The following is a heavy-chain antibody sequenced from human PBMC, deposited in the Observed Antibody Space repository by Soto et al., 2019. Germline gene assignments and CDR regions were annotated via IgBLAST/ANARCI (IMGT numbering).Heavy chain of an antibody. Sequence: QVQLQESGPGLVKPSQTLSLTCTVSGGSISSGAYYWSWIRQHPGKGLEWIGYIYYSGSTYYNPSLKSRVNISVDTTKNQFSLKLSSVTAADTAVYYCARNDGSGRFDPWGQGTLVTVSS. CDR3: ARNDGSGRFDP. CDR2: IYYSGST. D-gene: IGHD3-10*01. J-gene: IGHJ5*02. CDR1: GGSISSGAYY. V-gene: IGHV4-31*03.